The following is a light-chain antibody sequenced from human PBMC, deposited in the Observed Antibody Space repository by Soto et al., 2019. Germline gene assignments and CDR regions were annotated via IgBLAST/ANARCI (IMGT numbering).Light chain of an antibody. CDR3: QQSYSTPLGT. V-gene: IGKV1-39*01. CDR1: HSSSSY. CDR2: APS. J-gene: IGKJ2*01. Sequence: DIQMTQSRSSLSASVGDRVTITCLSTHSSSSYLNWYQQKPGKVPKLLIYAPSSFQSGVPSRFSGRGSGTDFTLTISSLQPKDFATYYCQQSYSTPLGTFGQGTKLEIK.